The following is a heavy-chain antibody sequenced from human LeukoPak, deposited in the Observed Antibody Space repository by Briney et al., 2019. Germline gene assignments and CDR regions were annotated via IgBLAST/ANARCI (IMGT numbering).Heavy chain of an antibody. V-gene: IGHV3-21*01. CDR1: EFTFSNYN. Sequence: GGSLRLSCEASEFTFSNYNMNWVRQAPGQRLEWVSSITSSSTYVFYADSVKGRFTISRDNAQNSLYLQMNSLRAEDTAVYYCARDPYSGSYGNNYYYYMDVWGKGTTVTISS. D-gene: IGHD5-12*01. J-gene: IGHJ6*03. CDR3: ARDPYSGSYGNNYYYYMDV. CDR2: ITSSSTYV.